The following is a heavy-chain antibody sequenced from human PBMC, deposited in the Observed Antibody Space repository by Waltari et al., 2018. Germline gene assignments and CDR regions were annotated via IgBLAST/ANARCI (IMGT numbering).Heavy chain of an antibody. V-gene: IGHV4-39*07. D-gene: IGHD4-4*01. CDR2: IYYSRST. Sequence: QLQLQESGPGLVKPSETLSLTCTVSGGSISSSSYYWGWIRQPPGKGLEWIGGIYYSRSTYYNPALKSRVTISVDTSKNQFSLKLSSVTAADTAVYYCARDDPRLQFYWGQGTLVTVSS. J-gene: IGHJ4*02. CDR3: ARDDPRLQFY. CDR1: GGSISSSSYY.